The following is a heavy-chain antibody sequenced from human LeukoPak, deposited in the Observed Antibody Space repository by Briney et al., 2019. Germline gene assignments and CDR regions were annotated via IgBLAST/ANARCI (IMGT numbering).Heavy chain of an antibody. Sequence: SQTLSLTFAISGDSVSSNSAAWNWIRQSPSRGLEWLGSTYYRSKWYNDYAVSVKSRITINPDTSKNQFSLQLNSVTPEDTAVYYCARDSGSGSYPNYYYMDVWGKGTTVTVSS. J-gene: IGHJ6*03. CDR2: TYYRSKWYN. CDR1: GDSVSSNSAA. V-gene: IGHV6-1*01. D-gene: IGHD3-10*01. CDR3: ARDSGSGSYPNYYYMDV.